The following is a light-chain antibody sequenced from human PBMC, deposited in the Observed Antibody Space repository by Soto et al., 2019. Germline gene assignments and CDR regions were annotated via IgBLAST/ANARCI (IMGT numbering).Light chain of an antibody. V-gene: IGLV2-8*01. Sequence: QSLLNEPPSSSGSPGQSVTISCTGTSGDIGGYDYVSWYQQHPGKAPKLMIYEVTKRPLGVPDRFSGSKSGNTASLTVSGLQAEDEADYYCSSYAGSNNPYVFGTGTKVTVL. CDR2: EVT. CDR1: SGDIGGYDY. CDR3: SSYAGSNNPYV. J-gene: IGLJ1*01.